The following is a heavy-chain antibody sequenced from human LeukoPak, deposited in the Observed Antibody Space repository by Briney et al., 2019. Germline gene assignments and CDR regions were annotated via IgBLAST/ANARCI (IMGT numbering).Heavy chain of an antibody. CDR2: IYYSGGT. Sequence: PSETLSLTCTVSGGSISTYYWSWIRQPPGKGLEWIGYIYYSGGTNYNPSLKSRVTISVDTSKNQFSLKLNSVTAADTAVYYCARATYITSSGDYWGQGTLVTVSS. CDR1: GGSISTYY. CDR3: ARATYITSSGDY. J-gene: IGHJ4*02. V-gene: IGHV4-59*01. D-gene: IGHD6-6*01.